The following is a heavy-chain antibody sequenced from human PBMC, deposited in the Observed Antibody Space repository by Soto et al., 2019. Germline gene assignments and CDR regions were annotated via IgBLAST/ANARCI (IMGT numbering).Heavy chain of an antibody. Sequence: PSETLSLTCTVSGGSISSGDYYWSWIRQPPGKGLEWIGYIYYSGSTYYNPSLKSRVTISVDTSKNQFSLKLSSVTAADTAVYYCARAAMVPNYYCYGMDVWGQGTTVTVSS. D-gene: IGHD5-18*01. V-gene: IGHV4-30-4*01. CDR3: ARAAMVPNYYCYGMDV. J-gene: IGHJ6*02. CDR2: IYYSGST. CDR1: GGSISSGDYY.